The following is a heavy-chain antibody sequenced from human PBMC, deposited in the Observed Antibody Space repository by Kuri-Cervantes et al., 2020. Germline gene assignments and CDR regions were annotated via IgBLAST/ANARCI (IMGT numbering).Heavy chain of an antibody. CDR1: GGSISSGDNY. D-gene: IGHD1/OR15-1a*01. V-gene: IGHV4-30-4*08. CDR3: ATVPGTSLGFYYMDV. J-gene: IGHJ6*03. CDR2: IYYSGNT. Sequence: SETLSLTCTVSGGSISSGDNYWSWIRQSPGKGLEWIAYIYYSGNTYYNPSLKSRVSVPIDTSKNQFSLKLTSATAADTAVYYCATVPGTSLGFYYMDVWGQGTTVTVSS.